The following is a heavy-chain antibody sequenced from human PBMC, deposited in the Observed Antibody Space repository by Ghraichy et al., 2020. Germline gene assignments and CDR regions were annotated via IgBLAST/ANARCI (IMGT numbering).Heavy chain of an antibody. Sequence: GESLNISCAGSGFTFSYYWMSWVRQAPGKGLEWVANIKQDGSEKYYVDSVKGRFTISRDNAKNSVYLQMNSLRAEDTAVYYCARRDSWHVDNWGQGTLVTVSS. CDR2: IKQDGSEK. CDR3: ARRDSWHVDN. D-gene: IGHD4-11*01. CDR1: GFTFSYYW. J-gene: IGHJ4*02. V-gene: IGHV3-7*03.